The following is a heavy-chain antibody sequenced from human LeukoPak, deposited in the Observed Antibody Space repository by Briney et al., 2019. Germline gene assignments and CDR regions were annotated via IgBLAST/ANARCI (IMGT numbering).Heavy chain of an antibody. J-gene: IGHJ5*02. V-gene: IGHV1-46*01. CDR1: GYTFTSYY. CDR3: ARDMLAVPSNWFDP. Sequence: ASVKVSCKASGYTFTSYYIHWVRQAPGQGLEWMGVINPSGGGTSYAQKFQGRVTMTRDTSTSTVYMDLRSLRSEDTAAYFCARDMLAVPSNWFDPWGQGTLVTVS. CDR2: INPSGGGT. D-gene: IGHD2-8*01.